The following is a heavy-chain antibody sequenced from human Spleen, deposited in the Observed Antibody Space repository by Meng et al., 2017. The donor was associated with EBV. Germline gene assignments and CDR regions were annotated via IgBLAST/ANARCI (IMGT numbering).Heavy chain of an antibody. V-gene: IGHV4-34*01. CDR1: GRSFSGHY. CDR2: INHSGST. Sequence: VQLQQWGAGLLKSSETLSLTCAVYGRSFSGHYWSWIRQPPGKGLEWIGEINHSGSTNYNPSLKSRVTISVDTSKNQFSLKLSSVTAADTAVYYCARKGKSIVLGRPFDYWGQGTLVTVSS. D-gene: IGHD2-8*02. CDR3: ARKGKSIVLGRPFDY. J-gene: IGHJ4*02.